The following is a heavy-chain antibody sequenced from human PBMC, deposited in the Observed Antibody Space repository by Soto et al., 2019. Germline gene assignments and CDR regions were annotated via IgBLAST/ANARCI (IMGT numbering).Heavy chain of an antibody. CDR1: GFTVSSNY. CDR2: IYSGGST. D-gene: IGHD6-13*01. Sequence: EVQLVESGGGLVQPGGSLRLSCAASGFTVSSNYMSWVRQAPGKGLEWVSVIYSGGSTYYADSVKGRFTISRDNSKNTRYLKMNSLRAEDTAVYYCARVRGSSWYGPCWFDPWGQGTLVNVSS. CDR3: ARVRGSSWYGPCWFDP. J-gene: IGHJ5*02. V-gene: IGHV3-66*01.